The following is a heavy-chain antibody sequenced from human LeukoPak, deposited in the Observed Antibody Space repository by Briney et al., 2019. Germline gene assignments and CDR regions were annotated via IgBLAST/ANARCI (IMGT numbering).Heavy chain of an antibody. CDR3: PRDIDTSSHYGWFDP. J-gene: IGHJ5*02. D-gene: IGHD3-22*01. CDR2: FWAEGTKK. CDR1: GFTFSNYG. Sequence: HPGRSLRLSCATSGFTFSNYGMHWVRQAPGKGLEWVAVFWAEGTKKYYGDSVKGRFTISRDTSKNTVYLQMNSLRAEDTAVYYCPRDIDTSSHYGWFDPWGQGTLVTVSS. V-gene: IGHV3-33*01.